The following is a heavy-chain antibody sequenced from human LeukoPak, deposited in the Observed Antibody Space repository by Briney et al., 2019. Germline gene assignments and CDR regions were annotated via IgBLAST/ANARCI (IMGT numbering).Heavy chain of an antibody. CDR1: EFSFGSNY. Sequence: GGSLRLSCAASEFSFGSNYMTWVRQAPGKGLEWVSLIYSGGSTYYADSVKGRFTISRDNSKSSLYLQMNSLRAEDTALYYCARRFDYWGQGTLVTVSS. J-gene: IGHJ4*02. CDR3: ARRFDY. CDR2: IYSGGST. V-gene: IGHV3-66*01.